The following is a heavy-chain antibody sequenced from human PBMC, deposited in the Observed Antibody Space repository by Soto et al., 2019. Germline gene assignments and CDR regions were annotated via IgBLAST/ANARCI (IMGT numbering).Heavy chain of an antibody. D-gene: IGHD1-26*01. CDR2: ISSSSSTI. CDR3: ARDWWERLLDYGMDV. CDR1: GFTFSSYS. V-gene: IGHV3-48*02. Sequence: PGGSLRLSCAASGFTFSSYSMNWVRQAPGKGLEWVSYISSSSSTIYYADSVKGRFTISRDNAKNSLYLQMNSLTDEDTAVYYCARDWWERLLDYGMDVWGQGTTVTVS. J-gene: IGHJ6*02.